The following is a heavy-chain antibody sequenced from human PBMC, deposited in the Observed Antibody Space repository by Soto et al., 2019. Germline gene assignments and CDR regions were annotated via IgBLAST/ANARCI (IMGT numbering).Heavy chain of an antibody. CDR3: ARGPEGSSYGSV. J-gene: IGHJ4*02. CDR1: GFTFSSYY. CDR2: INSGGSST. D-gene: IGHD3-16*01. Sequence: GGSLRLSCAASGFTFSSYYMHWVRQVPGKGLVWVSRINSGGSSTSYADSVKGRFTISRDTAKNTLYLEMNSLRAEATAVYYCARGPEGSSYGSVWGQGTLVTVSS. V-gene: IGHV3-74*01.